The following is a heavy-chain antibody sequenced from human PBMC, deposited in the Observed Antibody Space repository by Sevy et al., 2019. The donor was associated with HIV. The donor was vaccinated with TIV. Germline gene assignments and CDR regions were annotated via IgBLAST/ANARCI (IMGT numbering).Heavy chain of an antibody. J-gene: IGHJ6*02. CDR3: AKVLHIVDIPAAIDYYYGMDV. CDR1: GFTFSTYG. CDR2: IRFDGSIK. Sequence: GGSLRLSCAASGFTFSTYGMHWVRQAPGKGLEWVAFIRFDGSIKYYRDSVKGRLTISRDNSKNTLYLQMNSLRAEDTAVYFCAKVLHIVDIPAAIDYYYGMDVWGQRTTVTVSS. V-gene: IGHV3-30*02. D-gene: IGHD2-2*01.